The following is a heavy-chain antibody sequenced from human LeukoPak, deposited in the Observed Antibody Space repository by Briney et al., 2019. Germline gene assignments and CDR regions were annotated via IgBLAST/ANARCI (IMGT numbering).Heavy chain of an antibody. D-gene: IGHD5-12*01. CDR1: GGSISSSSYY. J-gene: IGHJ5*02. Sequence: SETLSLTCTVSGGSISSSSYYWGWIRQPPGKGLEWIGSIYYSGSTYYNPSLKSRVTISVDTSKNQFSLKLSSVTAADTAVYYCARHYRSYDANPFDPWGQGTLVTVSS. V-gene: IGHV4-39*01. CDR2: IYYSGST. CDR3: ARHYRSYDANPFDP.